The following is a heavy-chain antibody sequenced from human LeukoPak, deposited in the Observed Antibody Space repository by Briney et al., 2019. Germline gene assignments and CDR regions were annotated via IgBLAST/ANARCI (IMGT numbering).Heavy chain of an antibody. CDR1: GFTLSNYS. CDR2: ISSSSWYI. Sequence: GGSLRHSRAASGFTLSNYSMNGVRQAPGKGLEWVSSISSSSWYIYYADSVTGGLTISRDNAKNSLYLQMNSLRAGDTAVYYWARENGYSPHFDYWGQGNLVTVSS. CDR3: ARENGYSPHFDY. V-gene: IGHV3-21*01. J-gene: IGHJ4*02. D-gene: IGHD5-24*01.